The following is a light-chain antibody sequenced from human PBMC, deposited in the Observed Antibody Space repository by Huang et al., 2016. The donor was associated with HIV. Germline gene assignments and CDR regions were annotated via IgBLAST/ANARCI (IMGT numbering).Light chain of an antibody. V-gene: IGKV1-5*03. Sequence: DIQMTQSSATLSASVGDRVTITCRASQSIGTWLAWYQQTPGKAPNILIYEASTLESGVPSRFTGGGSGTEFTLTINSLQPDDFATYYCQHYNSFPWTFGQGTKVEV. CDR3: QHYNSFPWT. CDR1: QSIGTW. J-gene: IGKJ1*01. CDR2: EAS.